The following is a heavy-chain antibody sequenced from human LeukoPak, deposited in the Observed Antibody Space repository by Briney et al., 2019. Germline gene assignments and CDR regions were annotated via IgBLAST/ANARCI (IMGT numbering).Heavy chain of an antibody. Sequence: GGSLRLSCAASGFIFSTYWMSWVRQAPGKGLEWVANIKRDGSEKNYVDSVKGRFTISRDNAKNSLYLQMNSLRAEDTAVYYCARSKVGATPIDYWGQGTLVTVSS. J-gene: IGHJ4*02. D-gene: IGHD1-26*01. CDR3: ARSKVGATPIDY. CDR1: GFIFSTYW. CDR2: IKRDGSEK. V-gene: IGHV3-7*01.